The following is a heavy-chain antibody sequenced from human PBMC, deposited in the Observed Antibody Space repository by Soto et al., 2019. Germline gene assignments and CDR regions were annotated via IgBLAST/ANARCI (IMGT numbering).Heavy chain of an antibody. V-gene: IGHV1-18*01. J-gene: IGHJ6*02. CDR2: ISTYTGDT. D-gene: IGHD2-15*01. Sequence: QVQLVQSGAEVRKPGASVKVSCKASGYTFSTSGMSWLRQAPGQGLEWMGWISTYTGDTNDATKFQDRVTMTSDTSTSTVYMGLRSLSSDDTAVYYCERAGAAPYDYYGMDVWGQGTRVTVSS. CDR1: GYTFSTSG. CDR3: ERAGAAPYDYYGMDV.